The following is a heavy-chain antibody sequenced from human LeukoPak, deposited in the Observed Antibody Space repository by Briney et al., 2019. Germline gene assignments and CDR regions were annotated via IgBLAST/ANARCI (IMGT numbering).Heavy chain of an antibody. V-gene: IGHV4-59*08. CDR2: IYYSGST. CDR3: ARSQWLGAFDI. Sequence: SETLSLTCTVSGGSSSLYYWSWIRQPPGKGLEWIGYIYYSGSTNYNPSLRSRVTISVDTSKNQFSLRLSSVTAADTAVYYCARSQWLGAFDIWGQGTMVTVSS. CDR1: GGSSSLYY. D-gene: IGHD6-19*01. J-gene: IGHJ3*02.